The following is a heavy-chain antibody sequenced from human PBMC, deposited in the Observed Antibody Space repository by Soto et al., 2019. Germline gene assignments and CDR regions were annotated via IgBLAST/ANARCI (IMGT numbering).Heavy chain of an antibody. D-gene: IGHD2-2*01. Sequence: GGSLRLSCAASGFTFSSYAMSWVRQAPGKGLEWVSAISGSGGSTYYADSVKGRFTISGDNSKNTLYLQMNSLRAEDTAVYYCAKDNSEVGLIVVVPAAMAYWGQGTLVTVSS. V-gene: IGHV3-23*01. CDR1: GFTFSSYA. CDR3: AKDNSEVGLIVVVPAAMAY. CDR2: ISGSGGST. J-gene: IGHJ4*02.